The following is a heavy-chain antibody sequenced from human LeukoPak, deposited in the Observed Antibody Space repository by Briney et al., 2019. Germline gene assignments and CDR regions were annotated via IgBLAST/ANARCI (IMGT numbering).Heavy chain of an antibody. V-gene: IGHV3-23*01. D-gene: IGHD3-10*02. Sequence: RGSLRLSCVGSGFTFSSYDMSWVRQAPGKGLEWVSTISGSAGGTYYADSVKGRFTISRDNAKNSLYLQMNSLRAEDTAVYYCAELGITMIGGVWGKGTTVTISS. CDR3: AELGITMIGGV. CDR2: ISGSAGGT. CDR1: GFTFSSYD. J-gene: IGHJ6*04.